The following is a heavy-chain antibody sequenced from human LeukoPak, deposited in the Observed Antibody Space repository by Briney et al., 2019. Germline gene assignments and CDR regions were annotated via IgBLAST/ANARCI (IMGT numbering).Heavy chain of an antibody. CDR3: ATSGGFVLPNAITGNWYMDV. V-gene: IGHV3-21*01. D-gene: IGHD2-2*01. Sequence: GRSLRLSCGASGFTFSDYSMNWVRQAPGKGLAWVASITSAGGYTYYADSVKGRFTIPRDNAQNSLFLQMNSLRAEDTAVYFCATSGGFVLPNAITGNWYMDVWGRGTSVTVSS. J-gene: IGHJ6*03. CDR1: GFTFSDYS. CDR2: ITSAGGYT.